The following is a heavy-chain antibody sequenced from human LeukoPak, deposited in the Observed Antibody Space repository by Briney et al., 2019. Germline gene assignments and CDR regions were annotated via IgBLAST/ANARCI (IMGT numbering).Heavy chain of an antibody. J-gene: IGHJ6*03. V-gene: IGHV1-8*01. D-gene: IGHD4-17*01. CDR2: MNPNSGNT. Sequence: GASVKVSCKASGYTFTSYDINWVRQATGQGLEWMGWMNPNSGNTGYAQKFQGRVTMTRNTSISTAYMELSSLRSEDTAVYYCARLYYGDYGPSHYCYYYMDVWGKGTTVTVSS. CDR3: ARLYYGDYGPSHYCYYYMDV. CDR1: GYTFTSYD.